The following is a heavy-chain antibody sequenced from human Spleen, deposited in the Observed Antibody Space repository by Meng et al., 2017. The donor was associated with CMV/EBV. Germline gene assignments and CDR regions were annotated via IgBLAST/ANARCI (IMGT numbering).Heavy chain of an antibody. D-gene: IGHD2-21*02. V-gene: IGHV1-2*02. J-gene: IGHJ5*02. Sequence: SGYTFTGYYIHWVRQAPGQGFEWMGWIDPKSGGTNYAQNFQARVTMTRDTSISTAYMELSRLRYDDAGVYYCARDVTELTTNWLDPWGQGSLVTVSS. CDR3: ARDVTELTTNWLDP. CDR1: GYTFTGYY. CDR2: IDPKSGGT.